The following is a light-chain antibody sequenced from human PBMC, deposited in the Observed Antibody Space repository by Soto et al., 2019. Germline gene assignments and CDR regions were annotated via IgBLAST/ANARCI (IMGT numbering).Light chain of an antibody. V-gene: IGKV1-5*01. Sequence: DIQMTQSPSSLSASLGDTVTISCRASQNIENYLHWYQQKAGKAPEVLLYVASVLKDGVSSRFSGSGYGTDFTLTISSLQPDDFATYYCQQYSSHSTFGQGTKVDI. CDR2: VAS. CDR1: QNIENY. J-gene: IGKJ1*01. CDR3: QQYSSHST.